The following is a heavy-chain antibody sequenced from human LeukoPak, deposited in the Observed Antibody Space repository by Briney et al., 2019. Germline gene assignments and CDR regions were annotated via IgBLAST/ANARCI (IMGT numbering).Heavy chain of an antibody. CDR2: IYSGGSA. V-gene: IGHV3-53*01. J-gene: IGHJ4*02. CDR1: GFAVSSDY. D-gene: IGHD1-26*01. CDR3: AREAIVGATTEYYFDY. Sequence: GGSLRLSCAASGFAVSSDYMSWVRQAPGKGLEWVSDIYSGGSACYAESVKGRFTISRDNSKNTQYLQMNSLRAEDTAVYYCAREAIVGATTEYYFDYWGQGTLVTVSS.